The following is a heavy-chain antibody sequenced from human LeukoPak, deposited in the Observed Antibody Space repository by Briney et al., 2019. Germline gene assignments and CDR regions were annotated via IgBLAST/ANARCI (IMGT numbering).Heavy chain of an antibody. CDR2: INPNSGGT. CDR1: GYTFTGYY. D-gene: IGHD6-19*01. J-gene: IGHJ4*02. V-gene: IGHV1-2*02. Sequence: ASVKVSCKASGYTFTGYYMHWVRQAPGQGLEWMGWINPNSGGTNYAQKFQGRVTMTRDTSISTAYMELSRLRSDDTAVYYCAREDSSGWSDLDYWGQGTLVTVSS. CDR3: AREDSSGWSDLDY.